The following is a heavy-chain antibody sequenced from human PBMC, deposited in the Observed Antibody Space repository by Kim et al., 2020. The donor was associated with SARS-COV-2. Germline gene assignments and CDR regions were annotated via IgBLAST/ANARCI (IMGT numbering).Heavy chain of an antibody. CDR2: IIPILGIA. CDR1: GGTFSSYA. J-gene: IGHJ4*02. Sequence: SVKVSCKASGGTFSSYAISWVRQAPGQGLEWMGRIIPILGIANYAQKFQGRVTITADKSTSTAYMELSSLRSEDTAVYYCARDPLDSSGYYYSDYWGQG. V-gene: IGHV1-69*04. CDR3: ARDPLDSSGYYYSDY. D-gene: IGHD3-22*01.